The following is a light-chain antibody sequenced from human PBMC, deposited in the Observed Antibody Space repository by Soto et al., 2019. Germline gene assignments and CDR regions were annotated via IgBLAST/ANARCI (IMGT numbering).Light chain of an antibody. J-gene: IGLJ1*01. CDR3: CSYAGSSTYV. Sequence: QSVLPQPASVPGPPGQSITISGTGTGNDVGTYNLVSWYQRHPGKAPKLLIYETKKRPSGIPNRFSGSKSGNTASLTISGLQPEDEAEYSCCSYAGSSTYVFGTGTKVTV. V-gene: IGLV2-23*01. CDR1: GNDVGTYNL. CDR2: ETK.